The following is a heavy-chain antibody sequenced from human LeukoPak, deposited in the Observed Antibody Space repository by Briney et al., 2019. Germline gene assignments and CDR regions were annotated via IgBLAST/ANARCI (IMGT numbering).Heavy chain of an antibody. J-gene: IGHJ4*02. V-gene: IGHV3-21*01. D-gene: IGHD6-13*01. CDR1: GFTFSSYS. CDR2: ISSSSSYI. Sequence: GGSLRLSCVASGFTFSSYSMNWVRQAPGKGLEWVSSISSSSSYIYYADSVKGRFTISRDNAKNSLYLQMNSLRAEDTAVYYCARDSAAAGPIHFDYWGLGTLVTVSS. CDR3: ARDSAAAGPIHFDY.